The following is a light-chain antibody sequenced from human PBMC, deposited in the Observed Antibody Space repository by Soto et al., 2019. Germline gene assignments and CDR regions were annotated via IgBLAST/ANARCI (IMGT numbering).Light chain of an antibody. V-gene: IGKV1-17*01. Sequence: DIQMTQSPSSLSASVGDRVTXXXXASQGIRIDLGWYQQKPGKAPKLLIYDASSLESGVPSRFSGRGSGTQFTLTISSLQPDDFATYYCQPYNSFSGTFGPGTKVDIK. CDR2: DAS. CDR1: QGIRID. J-gene: IGKJ1*01. CDR3: QPYNSFSGT.